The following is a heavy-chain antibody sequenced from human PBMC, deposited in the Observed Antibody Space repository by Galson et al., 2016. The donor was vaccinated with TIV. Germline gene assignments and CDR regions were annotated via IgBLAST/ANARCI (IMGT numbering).Heavy chain of an antibody. Sequence: SVKVSCKASGYTFSGFYMHWVRQAPGQGLEWVGWINPDSGDTDYSQKFQGRVTLTTDTSINTAYMELSGLRSADTAIYYCARRDIMMGFDPWGQGTVVTVSS. CDR3: ARRDIMMGFDP. D-gene: IGHD2-8*01. V-gene: IGHV1-2*02. CDR1: GYTFSGFY. J-gene: IGHJ5*02. CDR2: INPDSGDT.